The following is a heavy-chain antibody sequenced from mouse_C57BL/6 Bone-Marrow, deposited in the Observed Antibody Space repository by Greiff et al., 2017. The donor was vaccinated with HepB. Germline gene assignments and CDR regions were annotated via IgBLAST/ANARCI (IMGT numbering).Heavy chain of an antibody. V-gene: IGHV10-1*01. D-gene: IGHD3-2*02. CDR3: VRQDSSGQFAY. CDR1: GFSFNTYA. Sequence: EVMLVESGGGLVQPKGSLKLSCAASGFSFNTYAMNWVRQAPGKGLEWVARIRSKSNNYATYYADSVKDRFTISRDDSESMLYLQMNNLKTEDTAMYYCVRQDSSGQFAYWGQGTLVTVSA. CDR2: IRSKSNNYAT. J-gene: IGHJ3*01.